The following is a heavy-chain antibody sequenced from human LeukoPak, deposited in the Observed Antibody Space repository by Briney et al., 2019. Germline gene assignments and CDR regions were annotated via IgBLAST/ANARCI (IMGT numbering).Heavy chain of an antibody. CDR3: ARTMVRGAYRPITYYDY. D-gene: IGHD3-10*01. J-gene: IGHJ4*02. Sequence: ASVKASCKASGYTFTGYYMHWVRQAPGQGLEWMGWINPNSGGTNYAQKFQGRVTMTRDTSISTAYMELSRLRSDDTAVYYCARTMVRGAYRPITYYDYWGQGTLVTVSS. CDR2: INPNSGGT. CDR1: GYTFTGYY. V-gene: IGHV1-2*02.